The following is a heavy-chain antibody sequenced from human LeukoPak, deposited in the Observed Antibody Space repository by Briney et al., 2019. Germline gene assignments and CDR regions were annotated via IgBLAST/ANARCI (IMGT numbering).Heavy chain of an antibody. CDR1: GFIFSDYG. Sequence: GGSLRLSCAASGFIFSDYGMHWVRQAPGKVLEWVTLVRNDGSDKYYADSVKGRFTISRDNSKNTLYLQMNSLRPEDTAVYYCAKHYYGSGSQKYYFDYWGQGTLVTVFS. CDR3: AKHYYGSGSQKYYFDY. J-gene: IGHJ4*02. V-gene: IGHV3-30*02. D-gene: IGHD3-10*01. CDR2: VRNDGSDK.